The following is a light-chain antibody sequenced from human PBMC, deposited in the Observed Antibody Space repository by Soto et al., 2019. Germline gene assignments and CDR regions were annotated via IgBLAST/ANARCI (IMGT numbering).Light chain of an antibody. CDR2: YAS. CDR3: QQYENLPRFI. Sequence: DLQMTQSPSSLSASVGDRVTITCLASHDIGNYLNWYQQNPGKAPKLLIYYASNLETGVSSRFSGSGSGTDFTFTISSLQPEDIATYWCQQYENLPRFIFGPGTKVDIK. V-gene: IGKV1-33*01. CDR1: HDIGNY. J-gene: IGKJ3*01.